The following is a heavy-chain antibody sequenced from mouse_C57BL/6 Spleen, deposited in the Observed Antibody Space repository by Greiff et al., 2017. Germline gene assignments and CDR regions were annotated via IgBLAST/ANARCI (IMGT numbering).Heavy chain of an antibody. CDR2: IDPETGGT. CDR3: TENYYGSSYGFAD. D-gene: IGHD1-1*01. J-gene: IGHJ3*01. CDR1: GYTFTDYE. V-gene: IGHV1-15*01. Sequence: VHLVESGAELVRPGASVTLSCKASGYTFTDYEMHWVKQTPVHGLEWIGAIDPETGGTAYNQKFKGKAILTADKSSSTAYMELRSLTSEDSAVYYCTENYYGSSYGFADWGQGTLVTVSA.